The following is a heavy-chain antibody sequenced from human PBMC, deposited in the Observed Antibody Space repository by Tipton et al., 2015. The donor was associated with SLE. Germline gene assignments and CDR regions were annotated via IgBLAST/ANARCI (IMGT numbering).Heavy chain of an antibody. CDR3: ARRLTRYSGYDYFDY. CDR2: IKQDGSEK. D-gene: IGHD5-12*01. CDR1: GFTFSNYW. V-gene: IGHV3-7*03. Sequence: SLRLSCAASGFTFSNYWMSWVRQAPGKGLEWVANIKQDGSEKYYVDSVKGRFTISVDTSKNQFSLKLSSVTAADTAVYYCARRLTRYSGYDYFDYWGQGTLVTVSS. J-gene: IGHJ4*02.